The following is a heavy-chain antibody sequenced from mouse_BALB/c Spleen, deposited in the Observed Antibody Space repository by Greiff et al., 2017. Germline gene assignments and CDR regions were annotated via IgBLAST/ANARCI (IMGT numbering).Heavy chain of an antibody. Sequence: EVKLMESGGGLVQPGGSRKLSCAASGFTFSSFGMHWVRQAPEKGLEWVAYISSGSSTIYYADTVKGRFTISRDNPKNTLFLQMTSLRSEDTAMYYCARSGTTVGAGAMDYWGQGTSVTVSS. CDR1: GFTFSSFG. CDR3: ARSGTTVGAGAMDY. J-gene: IGHJ4*01. D-gene: IGHD1-1*01. CDR2: ISSGSSTI. V-gene: IGHV5-17*02.